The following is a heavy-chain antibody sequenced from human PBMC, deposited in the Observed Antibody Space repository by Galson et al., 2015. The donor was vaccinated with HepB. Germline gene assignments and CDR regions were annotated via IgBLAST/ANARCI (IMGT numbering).Heavy chain of an antibody. CDR2: IKRKTDGGSI. J-gene: IGHJ5*02. V-gene: IGHV3-15*01. Sequence: SLRLSCAASGFTFSGYGMHWVRQAPGKGLEWVGRIKRKTDGGSIDYAAPVKGRFTISRDDSRNTVYLQMNSLKTEDTAVYFCTTSYASWGQGTLVTVSS. CDR1: GFTFSGYG. CDR3: TTSYAS. D-gene: IGHD2-2*01.